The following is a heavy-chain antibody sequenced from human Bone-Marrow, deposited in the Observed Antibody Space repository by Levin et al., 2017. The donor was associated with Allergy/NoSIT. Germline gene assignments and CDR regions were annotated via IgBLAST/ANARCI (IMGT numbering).Heavy chain of an antibody. CDR3: ARDWYYYDL. CDR1: GFTMSHFE. CDR2: ISHDDNTI. Sequence: GGSLRLSCAASGFTMSHFEMNWVRQAPGKGLEWVSFISHDDNTIYYADSVKGRFTISRDDTNNSLLLQMSSLRVDDSAIYYCARDWYYYDLWGRGTQVTVSS. V-gene: IGHV3-48*03. D-gene: IGHD3-22*01. J-gene: IGHJ4*02.